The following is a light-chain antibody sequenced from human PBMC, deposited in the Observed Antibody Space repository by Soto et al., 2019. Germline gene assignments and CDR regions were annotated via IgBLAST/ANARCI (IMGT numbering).Light chain of an antibody. J-gene: IGLJ3*02. CDR2: SNN. V-gene: IGLV1-44*01. Sequence: QSVLTQPPSASGTPGQRVTISCSGSSSNIGSNTVNWYQQLPGTAPKLLIYSNNQRPSGVPDRFSGSKSGTSASLAISGLQSEYEADYYCAAWDDSLNGSWVFGGGTKLTVL. CDR1: SSNIGSNT. CDR3: AAWDDSLNGSWV.